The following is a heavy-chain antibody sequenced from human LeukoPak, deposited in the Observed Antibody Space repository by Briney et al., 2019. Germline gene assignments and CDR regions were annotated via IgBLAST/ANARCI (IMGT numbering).Heavy chain of an antibody. D-gene: IGHD6-13*01. V-gene: IGHV3-48*03. CDR1: GFTFSIYE. J-gene: IGHJ3*02. CDR3: ARISPPYSSSWNAFDI. Sequence: GGSLTLFCAASGFTFSIYEIKWGRQPPGKGLEWGSYFSSSGSTIYYADSVKGRFTISRDNAKNSLYLQMNSLRAEDTAVYYCARISPPYSSSWNAFDIWGQGTMVTVSS. CDR2: FSSSGSTI.